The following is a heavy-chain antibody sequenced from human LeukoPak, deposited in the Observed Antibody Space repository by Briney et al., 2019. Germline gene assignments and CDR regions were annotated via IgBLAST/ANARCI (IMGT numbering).Heavy chain of an antibody. V-gene: IGHV3-23*01. Sequence: AGTLRLSCAASGFTFSSYAMMWVRMSPPQGLEWVSSITGSGDSTYYADCVRGRFTISRDNSKNTLYLQMNSLRAEDTAVYFCVKGFVHPTYYFEYWGQGTLVTVSS. CDR2: ITGSGDST. J-gene: IGHJ4*02. CDR3: VKGFVHPTYYFEY. D-gene: IGHD3-10*01. CDR1: GFTFSSYA.